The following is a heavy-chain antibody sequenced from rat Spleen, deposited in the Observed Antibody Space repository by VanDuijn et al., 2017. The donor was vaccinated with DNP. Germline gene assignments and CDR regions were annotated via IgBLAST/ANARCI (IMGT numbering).Heavy chain of an antibody. CDR1: GFTFSDYY. J-gene: IGHJ3*01. Sequence: EVQLVESDGGLVQPGRSLKLSCAASGFTFSDYYMAWVRQAPTKGLEWVASISPSGGSTYYRDSVKGRFTISRDNAKSTLYLQMNSLRSEDTATYYCARHIIGTTYWFAYWGQGTLVTVSS. V-gene: IGHV5-25*01. D-gene: IGHD1-5*01. CDR2: ISPSGGST. CDR3: ARHIIGTTYWFAY.